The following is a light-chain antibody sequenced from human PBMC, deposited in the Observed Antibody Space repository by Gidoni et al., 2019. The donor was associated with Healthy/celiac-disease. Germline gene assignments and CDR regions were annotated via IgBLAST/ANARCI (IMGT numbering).Light chain of an antibody. V-gene: IGLV3-1*01. CDR3: QAWDSSTLYV. J-gene: IGLJ1*01. CDR2: QDS. Sequence: SYELTQPPSVSVSPGQTASITCAGDKLGDNNACWYQQNPCQSPVLVIYQDSKRPSVIPWRFSCSNSGNTATLIISGTQAMDEADYYCQAWDSSTLYVFGTGTKVTVL. CDR1: KLGDNN.